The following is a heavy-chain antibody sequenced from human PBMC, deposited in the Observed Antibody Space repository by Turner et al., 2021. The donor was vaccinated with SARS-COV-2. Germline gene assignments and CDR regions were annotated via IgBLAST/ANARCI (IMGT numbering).Heavy chain of an antibody. D-gene: IGHD2-15*01. CDR3: ARDLVAYGMDV. CDR2: IYSGGST. Sequence: EVQLVESGGGLVQPGWSLRLSCAASGFTVSRNYMSWVRQAPGKGLEWVSVIYSGGSTYYADSVKGRFTISRHNSKNTLYLQMNSLRAEDTAVYHCARDLVAYGMDVWGQGTTVTVSS. CDR1: GFTVSRNY. V-gene: IGHV3-53*04. J-gene: IGHJ6*02.